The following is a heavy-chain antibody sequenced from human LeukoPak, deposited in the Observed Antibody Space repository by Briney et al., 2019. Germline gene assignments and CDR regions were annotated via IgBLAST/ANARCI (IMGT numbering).Heavy chain of an antibody. CDR2: ISSSSSYI. CDR3: AKSSTIGVYYYYMDV. D-gene: IGHD3-16*01. CDR1: EFTFSNYA. J-gene: IGHJ6*03. Sequence: TGGSLRLSCAASEFTFSNYAMNWVRQAPGKGLEWVSSISSSSSYIYYADSVKGRFTISRDNSKNTLYLQMNSLRAEDTAVYYCAKSSTIGVYYYYMDVWGKGTTVTVSS. V-gene: IGHV3-23*01.